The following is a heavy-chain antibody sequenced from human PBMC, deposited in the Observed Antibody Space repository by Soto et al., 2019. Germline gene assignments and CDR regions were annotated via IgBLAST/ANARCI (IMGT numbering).Heavy chain of an antibody. V-gene: IGHV4-34*01. J-gene: IGHJ6*03. CDR3: ARGLILWFGELSRRGGYYYYMDV. D-gene: IGHD3-10*01. Sequence: QVQLQQWGAGLLKPSETLSLTCAVYGGSFSGYQWSWIRQTPGKGLEWIGEINDSGHINYNPSLKSRVTILVDTPKKQISLKLSSGTAADTAVYYCARGLILWFGELSRRGGYYYYMDVWGTGTTVTVSS. CDR2: INDSGHI. CDR1: GGSFSGYQ.